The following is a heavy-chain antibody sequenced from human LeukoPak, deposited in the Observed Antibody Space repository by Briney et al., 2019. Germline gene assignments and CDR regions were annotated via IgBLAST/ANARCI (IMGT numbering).Heavy chain of an antibody. CDR1: GFTFSSYS. J-gene: IGHJ4*02. D-gene: IGHD1-26*01. CDR3: ARAIRGSYSYYFDY. Sequence: GGSLRLSCAASGFTFSSYSMNWVRQAPGKGLEWVSYIGSSSSSTIYYADSVKGRFTISRDNAKNSLYLQMNSLRDEDTAVYYCARAIRGSYSYYFDYWGQGTLVTVSS. V-gene: IGHV3-48*02. CDR2: IGSSSSSTI.